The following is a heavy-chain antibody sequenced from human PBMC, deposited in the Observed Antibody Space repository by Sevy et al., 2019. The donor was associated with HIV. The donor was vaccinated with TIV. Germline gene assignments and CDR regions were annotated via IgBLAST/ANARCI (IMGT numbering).Heavy chain of an antibody. J-gene: IGHJ6*02. CDR3: AREGGYSDQGMDV. V-gene: IGHV3-48*01. Sequence: GGSLRLSCAASGFTSSNYNMNWVRQAPGKGLEWASYISSSSNTIYYADSVKGRFTISRDNDKNSLYLEMNSLRAEDTAVYYCAREGGYSDQGMDVWGLGTTVTVSS. CDR2: ISSSSNTI. D-gene: IGHD5-12*01. CDR1: GFTSSNYN.